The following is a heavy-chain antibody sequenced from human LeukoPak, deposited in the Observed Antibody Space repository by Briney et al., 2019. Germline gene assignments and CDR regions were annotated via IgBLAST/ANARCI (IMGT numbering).Heavy chain of an antibody. Sequence: GGSLRLSCSASGFTFSSYAMNWVRQAPGPGLEYVSAISSNGGSTYYADSVKGRFTISRDNSKNTLYLQMSSLRAEDTAVYYCVSSGYSSGWFDYWGQGTLVTVSA. CDR2: ISSNGGST. J-gene: IGHJ4*02. D-gene: IGHD6-19*01. V-gene: IGHV3-64D*06. CDR3: VSSGYSSGWFDY. CDR1: GFTFSSYA.